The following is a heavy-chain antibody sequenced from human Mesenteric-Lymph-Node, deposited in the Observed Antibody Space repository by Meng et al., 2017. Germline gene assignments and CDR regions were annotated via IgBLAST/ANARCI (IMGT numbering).Heavy chain of an antibody. CDR1: GSTFSSHA. V-gene: IGHV3-23*01. Sequence: GESLKISCAASGSTFSSHAMSWVRQAPGKGLGWVSSISGTGGNTYYADSVKGRFTISRDNSKNTLYLQMNSLRAEDTAVYYCAKFTTVTTAGDAFDIWGQGTMVTVSS. CDR3: AKFTTVTTAGDAFDI. D-gene: IGHD4-17*01. CDR2: ISGTGGNT. J-gene: IGHJ3*02.